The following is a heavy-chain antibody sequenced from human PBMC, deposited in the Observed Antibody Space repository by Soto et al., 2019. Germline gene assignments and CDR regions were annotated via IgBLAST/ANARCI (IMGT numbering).Heavy chain of an antibody. CDR2: INHSGST. CDR3: AREGVSRYMDV. V-gene: IGHV4-34*01. Sequence: SETLSLTCAVYGGSLSGYYWSWIRQPPGKGLEWIGEINHSGSTNYNPSLKSRVTISVDTSKNQFSLKLSSVTAADTAVYYCAREGVSRYMDVWGKGTTVTVSS. J-gene: IGHJ6*03. D-gene: IGHD2-8*01. CDR1: GGSLSGYY.